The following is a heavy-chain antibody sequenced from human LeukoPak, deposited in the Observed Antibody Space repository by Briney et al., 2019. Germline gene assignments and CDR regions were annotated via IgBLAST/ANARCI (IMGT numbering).Heavy chain of an antibody. J-gene: IGHJ4*02. V-gene: IGHV3-30*18. Sequence: GGTLRLSCAASGFTFSSYGMNWVRQAAGKGLEWVALVSPDGSHVNYADSVKGRFTISRDNSKNMMNLQMNSLTSDDTAVYFCAKADTFENYFDSWGQGTLVTVSS. CDR1: GFTFSSYG. D-gene: IGHD3-9*01. CDR3: AKADTFENYFDS. CDR2: VSPDGSHV.